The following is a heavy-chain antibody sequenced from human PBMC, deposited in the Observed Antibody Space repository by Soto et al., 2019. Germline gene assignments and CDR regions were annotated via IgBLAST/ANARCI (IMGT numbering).Heavy chain of an antibody. J-gene: IGHJ4*02. CDR2: INHSGST. CDR3: ARTYYYGSGSYSTVDY. CDR1: GGSFSGYY. Sequence: SETLSLTCAVYGGSFSGYYWSWIRQPPGKGLEWIGEINHSGSTNYNPSLKSRVTISVDTSKNQFSLKLSSVTAADTAVYYCARTYYYGSGSYSTVDYWGQGTLVTVSS. V-gene: IGHV4-34*01. D-gene: IGHD3-10*01.